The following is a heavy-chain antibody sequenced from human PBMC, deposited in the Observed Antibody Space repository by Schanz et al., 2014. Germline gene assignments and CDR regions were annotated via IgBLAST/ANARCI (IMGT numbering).Heavy chain of an antibody. Sequence: VQLEESGGGLVKPGGSLKLSCAASRLNFNNAWMHWVRQAPGKGLEWVAVIWYDGSNKDYADSVKGRFTISRDNSKNTVYLQMDSLRPEDTAVYYCAKQFLSYYFYGMDVWGQGTTVSVSS. J-gene: IGHJ6*02. CDR1: RLNFNNAW. CDR3: AKQFLSYYFYGMDV. CDR2: IWYDGSNK. V-gene: IGHV3-30*02.